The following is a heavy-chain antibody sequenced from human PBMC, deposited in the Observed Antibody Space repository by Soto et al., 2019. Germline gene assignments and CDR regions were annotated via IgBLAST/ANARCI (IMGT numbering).Heavy chain of an antibody. Sequence: ASVKVSCKASGYTFASYAISWMRQAPGQGLEWMGWISAYNGNTNYAQKIQGRDTMTTDTSTSTAYMELRSLRSDDTAVYYCARDPPPPDYWGQGTLVTVSS. CDR2: ISAYNGNT. CDR1: GYTFASYA. V-gene: IGHV1-18*01. CDR3: ARDPPPPDY. J-gene: IGHJ4*02.